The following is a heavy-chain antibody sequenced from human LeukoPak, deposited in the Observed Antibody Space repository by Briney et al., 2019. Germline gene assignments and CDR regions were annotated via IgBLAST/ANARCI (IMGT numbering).Heavy chain of an antibody. CDR1: GYTFTAY. CDR3: ARGWRSGAFDI. D-gene: IGHD2-21*01. CDR2: INPSSGDT. J-gene: IGHJ3*02. V-gene: IGHV1-2*02. Sequence: GASVKVSCKASGYTFTAYMHWVRQAPGQGLEWMGWINPSSGDTNYAQNFQGRVTMTRDTSISTAYMELSRLTSDDTAVYYCARGWRSGAFDIWGQGTMVTVSS.